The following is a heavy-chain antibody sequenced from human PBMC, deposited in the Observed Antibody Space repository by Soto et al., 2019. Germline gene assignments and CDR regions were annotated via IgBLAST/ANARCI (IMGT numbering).Heavy chain of an antibody. CDR3: ARHQTDYYYYYYMDV. CDR1: GYSFTSYW. V-gene: IGHV5-51*01. CDR2: IYPGDSDI. Sequence: GESLKISCKGSGYSFTSYWIGWVRQMPGKGLEWMGIIYPGDSDIRYSPSFQGQVTISADKSISTAYLQWSSLKASDTAMYYCARHQTDYYYYYYMDVWGKGTTVTVSS. J-gene: IGHJ6*03.